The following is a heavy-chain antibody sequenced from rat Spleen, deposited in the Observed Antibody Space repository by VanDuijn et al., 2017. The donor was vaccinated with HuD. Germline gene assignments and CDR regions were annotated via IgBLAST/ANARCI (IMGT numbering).Heavy chain of an antibody. V-gene: IGHV3-1*01. CDR2: INYSGST. J-gene: IGHJ2*01. CDR1: DYSITSNY. D-gene: IGHD1-7*01. Sequence: EVQLQESGPGLVKPAQSLSLTCSVTDYSITSNYWGWIRKFPGNKMEWMGFINYSGSTSYIPSLKSRISITRDTSKNHFFLHLNSVTTEDTATYYCARQRAHTMGPFDYWGQGVKVTVSS. CDR3: ARQRAHTMGPFDY.